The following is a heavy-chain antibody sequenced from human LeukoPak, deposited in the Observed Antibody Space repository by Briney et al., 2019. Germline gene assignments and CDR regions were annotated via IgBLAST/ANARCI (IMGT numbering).Heavy chain of an antibody. V-gene: IGHV3-30*03. J-gene: IGHJ1*01. CDR3: AIRGGESV. D-gene: IGHD2-21*01. CDR2: TSYEGSNK. Sequence: GGSLTLSCAASGFTFSSYGMHWVRQAPGKGLEWVAVTSYEGSNKHYADSVKGRFTISRDNSKNTLYLQMNSLRAEDTAVYYCAIRGGESVWGQGTLVTVSS. CDR1: GFTFSSYG.